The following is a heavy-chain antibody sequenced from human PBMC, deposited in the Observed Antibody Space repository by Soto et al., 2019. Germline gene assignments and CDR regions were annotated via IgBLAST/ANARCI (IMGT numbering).Heavy chain of an antibody. Sequence: QVQLVQSGPEVKKPGASVKVSCKAPGYIFTNCHIHWVRQAPGQGLEWMGIINPSGGGTNYAQKFQGRVTMTRDTSTSTVYMELTSLKSEDTAVYYCARDRFYDFWSGPPYDMDVWGQGTTVIVSS. V-gene: IGHV1-46*01. J-gene: IGHJ6*02. D-gene: IGHD3-3*01. CDR1: GYIFTNCH. CDR3: ARDRFYDFWSGPPYDMDV. CDR2: INPSGGGT.